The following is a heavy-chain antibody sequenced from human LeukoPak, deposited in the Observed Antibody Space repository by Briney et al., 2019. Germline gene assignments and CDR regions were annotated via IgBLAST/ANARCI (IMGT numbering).Heavy chain of an antibody. Sequence: GGSLRLSCAASELTFTKYSMHWVRQAPGKGLVWASRITDDGSRTTYADSVRGRFTISRDNAKNTVYLQMNSLRPEDAAVYYCATGLGYYYDYWGQGTLVTVSS. D-gene: IGHD3-16*01. V-gene: IGHV3-74*01. J-gene: IGHJ4*02. CDR2: ITDDGSRT. CDR1: ELTFTKYS. CDR3: ATGLGYYYDY.